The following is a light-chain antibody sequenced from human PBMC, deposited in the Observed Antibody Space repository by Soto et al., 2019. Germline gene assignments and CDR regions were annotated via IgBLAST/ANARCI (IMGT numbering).Light chain of an antibody. J-gene: IGKJ5*01. CDR1: QGISSY. Sequence: DIQLTQSPSFLSASVGDRVTITCRASQGISSYLAWFQQKPGRAPNLLIYGASTLQSGVPSRFSGSGSGTDFTLTISSLQPEDSATYYGQQLNAYPLTFGQGTRLEIK. CDR2: GAS. CDR3: QQLNAYPLT. V-gene: IGKV1-9*01.